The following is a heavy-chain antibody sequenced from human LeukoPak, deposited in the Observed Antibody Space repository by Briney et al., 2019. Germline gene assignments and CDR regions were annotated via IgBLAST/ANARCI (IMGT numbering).Heavy chain of an antibody. CDR3: ARQLIRGSGYDRYFDY. D-gene: IGHD5-12*01. Sequence: GEFLKISCKGSGYSFTSYWIGWVRQMPGKGLEWMGIIYPGDSDTRYSPSFQGQVTISADKSISTAYLQWSSLKASDTAMYYCARQLIRGSGYDRYFDYWGQGTLVTVSS. V-gene: IGHV5-51*01. J-gene: IGHJ4*02. CDR2: IYPGDSDT. CDR1: GYSFTSYW.